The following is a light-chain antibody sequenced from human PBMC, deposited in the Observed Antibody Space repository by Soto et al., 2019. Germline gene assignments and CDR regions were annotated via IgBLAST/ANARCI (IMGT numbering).Light chain of an antibody. V-gene: IGLV2-14*01. CDR2: DVS. J-gene: IGLJ1*01. CDR3: SSYTSSSTLLYV. CDR1: SSDVGGYNY. Sequence: QSVLTQPASVSGAPGQSITVSCTGTSSDVGGYNYVSWYQQHPGKAPKLMIYDVSNRPSGVSDRFSGSKSGNTASLTISGLQADDEADYYCSSYTSSSTLLYVFGTGTKVPVL.